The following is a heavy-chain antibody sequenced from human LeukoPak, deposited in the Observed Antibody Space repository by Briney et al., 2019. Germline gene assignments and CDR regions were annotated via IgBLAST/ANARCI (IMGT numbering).Heavy chain of an antibody. J-gene: IGHJ4*02. CDR2: VDPEDGET. D-gene: IGHD1-26*01. Sequence: ASVKVSCKVPGYTFTDYYMHWVQQAPGKGLEWMGLVDPEDGETIYAEKFQGRVTITADTSTDTAYMELSSLRSEDTAVYYCATVSGSYATDYWGQGTLVTVSS. V-gene: IGHV1-69-2*01. CDR1: GYTFTDYY. CDR3: ATVSGSYATDY.